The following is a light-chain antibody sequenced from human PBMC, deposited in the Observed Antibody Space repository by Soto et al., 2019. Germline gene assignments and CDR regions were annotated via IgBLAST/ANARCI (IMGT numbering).Light chain of an antibody. CDR3: SSFTSDSRE. Sequence: QSALTQPASVSGSPGQSITISCTGTSSDVGAYNFVSWYQQHSGKAPKLIIYEVSYRPSGVSNRFSGSKSGNTASLTISGLQAEDEADYYCSSFTSDSREFGGGTKLTV. V-gene: IGLV2-14*01. CDR2: EVS. CDR1: SSDVGAYNF. J-gene: IGLJ3*02.